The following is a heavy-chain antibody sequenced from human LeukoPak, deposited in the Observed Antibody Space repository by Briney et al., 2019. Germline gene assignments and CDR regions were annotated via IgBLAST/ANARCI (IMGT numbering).Heavy chain of an antibody. CDR1: GYTFTGYY. CDR3: ARSPDYYDSSVYDY. D-gene: IGHD3-22*01. Sequence: ASVKVSCKASGYTFTGYYMHWVRQAPGQGLGWMGWFNPNSGGTNYAQKFQGRVTMTRDTSISTAYMELSRLRSDDTAVYYCARSPDYYDSSVYDYWGQGTLVTVSS. J-gene: IGHJ4*02. V-gene: IGHV1-2*02. CDR2: FNPNSGGT.